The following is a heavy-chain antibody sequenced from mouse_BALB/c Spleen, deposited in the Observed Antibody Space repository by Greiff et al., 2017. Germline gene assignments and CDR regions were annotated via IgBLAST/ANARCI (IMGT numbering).Heavy chain of an antibody. CDR1: GFSLSRYS. D-gene: IGHD1-1*01. CDR2: IWGGGST. J-gene: IGHJ4*01. CDR3: ARAPYYYGSRGEIRGDY. Sequence: VQVVESGPGLVAPSQSLSITCTVSGFSLSRYSVHWVRQPPGKGLEWLGMIWGGGSTDYNSALKSRLSISKDNSKSQVFLKMNSLQTDDTAMYYCARAPYYYGSRGEIRGDYWGQGTSVTVSS. V-gene: IGHV2-6-4*01.